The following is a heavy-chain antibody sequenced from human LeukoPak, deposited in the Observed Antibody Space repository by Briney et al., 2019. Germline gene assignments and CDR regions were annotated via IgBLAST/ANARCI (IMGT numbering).Heavy chain of an antibody. D-gene: IGHD6-19*01. V-gene: IGHV3-23*01. CDR2: ISGSGGGT. CDR1: GLTFSNYA. Sequence: GGSLRLSCAASGLTFSNYAMSWVRQAPGKGLAWVSTISGSGGGTYYADSVKGRFTISRDNSKNTLYLQINNLRAEDTAIYYCAKRVADTGDLYDYWGQGTLVTVSS. J-gene: IGHJ4*02. CDR3: AKRVADTGDLYDY.